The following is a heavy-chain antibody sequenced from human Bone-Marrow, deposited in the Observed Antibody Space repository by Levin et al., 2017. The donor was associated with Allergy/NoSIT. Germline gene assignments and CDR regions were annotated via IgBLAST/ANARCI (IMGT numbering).Heavy chain of an antibody. V-gene: IGHV3-30-3*01. J-gene: IGHJ5*02. CDR3: ARGGSGAAGTGNWFDP. CDR2: ISYDGSNK. Sequence: GESLKISCAASGFTFSSYAMHWVRQAPGKGLEWVAVISYDGSNKYYADSVKGRFTISRDNSKNTLYLQMNSLRAEDTAVYYCARGGSGAAGTGNWFDPWGQGTLVTVSS. CDR1: GFTFSSYA. D-gene: IGHD6-13*01.